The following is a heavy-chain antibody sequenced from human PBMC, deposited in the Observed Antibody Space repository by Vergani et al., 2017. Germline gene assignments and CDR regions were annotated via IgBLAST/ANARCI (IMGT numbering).Heavy chain of an antibody. Sequence: QVQLVESEGGVVQPGRSLTLSCVASGFTFSSHGMHWVRQAPGKGLEWVAVIWYDGSNKYYGDSVKGRFTISRDNSKNTLYLQMNSLRVEDTAVYYCAGWGNGKRLDSWGQETLVTVSS. CDR1: GFTFSSHG. V-gene: IGHV3-33*01. D-gene: IGHD1-26*01. CDR2: IWYDGSNK. CDR3: AGWGNGKRLDS. J-gene: IGHJ5*01.